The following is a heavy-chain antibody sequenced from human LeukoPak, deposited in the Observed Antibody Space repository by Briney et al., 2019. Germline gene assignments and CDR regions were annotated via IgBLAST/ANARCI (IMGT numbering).Heavy chain of an antibody. V-gene: IGHV3-64D*06. CDR2: ISSSGGSS. J-gene: IGHJ4*02. CDR1: GFTFSSYA. CDR3: VKSLYSYDSSGYYGDFDY. Sequence: GGSLRLSCSASGFTFSSYAMHWVRQAPGKGLEYVSAISSSGGSSYYADSVKGRFTISRDNSKNTLYLQMSSLRAEDTAVYYCVKSLYSYDSSGYYGDFDYWGQGTLVTVSS. D-gene: IGHD3-22*01.